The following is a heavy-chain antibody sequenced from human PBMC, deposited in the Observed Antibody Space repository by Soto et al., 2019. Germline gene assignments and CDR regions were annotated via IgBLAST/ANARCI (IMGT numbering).Heavy chain of an antibody. CDR2: IFYSGST. D-gene: IGHD3-16*01. J-gene: IGHJ6*02. CDR3: ARERPAVKSFGSGMDV. V-gene: IGHV4-31*03. Sequence: QVQLQESGPGLVKPSQTLSLTCSVSGGAINNRDYYWSWIRQHPGKGLEWIGNIFYSGSTDYNPSLKGRLTISIDTSKNEFARKLTSGTAADTAVYYCARERPAVKSFGSGMDVWGQGTTVTVSS. CDR1: GGAINNRDYY.